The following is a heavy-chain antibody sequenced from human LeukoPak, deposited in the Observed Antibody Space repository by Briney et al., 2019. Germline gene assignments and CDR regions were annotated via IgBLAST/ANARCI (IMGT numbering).Heavy chain of an antibody. CDR3: ARDGRFPPEVLPRYFDY. CDR1: GYSISSGYY. D-gene: IGHD1-26*01. Sequence: SETLSLTCSVSGYSISSGYYWGWIRQSPGKGLEWIGNIYYSGSTYYNPSLKSRVTISVETSKNQFSLKLSSVTAADTAVYYCARDGRFPPEVLPRYFDYWGQGTLVTVSS. J-gene: IGHJ4*02. V-gene: IGHV4-38-2*02. CDR2: IYYSGST.